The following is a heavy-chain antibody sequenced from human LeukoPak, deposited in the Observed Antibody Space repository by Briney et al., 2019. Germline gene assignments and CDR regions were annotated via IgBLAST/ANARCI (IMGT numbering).Heavy chain of an antibody. D-gene: IGHD6-19*01. V-gene: IGHV3-30-3*01. CDR2: ISYDGSNK. CDR3: ARDRSEKSSSGWYGPMVYYGMDV. Sequence: GRSLRLSCAASGFTFSSYAMHWVRQAPGKGLEWVAVISYDGSNKYYADSVKGRSTISRDNSKNTLYLQMNSLRAEDTAVYYCARDRSEKSSSGWYGPMVYYGMDVWGQGTTVTVSS. CDR1: GFTFSSYA. J-gene: IGHJ6*02.